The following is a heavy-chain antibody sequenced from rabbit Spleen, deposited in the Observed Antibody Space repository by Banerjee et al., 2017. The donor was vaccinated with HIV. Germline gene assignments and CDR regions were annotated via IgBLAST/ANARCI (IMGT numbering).Heavy chain of an antibody. Sequence: QSLEESGGGLVQPEGSLALTCKASGFTISSGYYMCWVRQVRQAPGKGLEWIGCIYTSSSGTTYYASWAKGRFTISKTSSTTVTLQMTSLTAADTATYFCARTSDTASHRYYYLWGPGTLVTVS. J-gene: IGHJ4*01. D-gene: IGHD1-1*01. V-gene: IGHV1S40*01. CDR3: ARTSDTASHRYYYL. CDR2: IYTSSSGTT. CDR1: GFTISSGYY.